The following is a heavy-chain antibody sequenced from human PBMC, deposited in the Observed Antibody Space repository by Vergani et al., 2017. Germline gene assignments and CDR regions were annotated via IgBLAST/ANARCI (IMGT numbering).Heavy chain of an antibody. CDR3: TRQPQEGASGPPSVPT. V-gene: IGHV4-4*03. CDR2: ICHTEDT. D-gene: IGHD5-12*01. J-gene: IGHJ4*02. CDR1: GDSISSNNC. Sequence: QVQLQESGPGLVKPPGTLSLTCAVSGDSISSNNCWTWVRQPPGKGLEWIGEICHTEDTKYSPSLKSRVTVSVDESRNLFSLRLNSVTAADTAVYYCTRQPQEGASGPPSVPTWGQGISVIVSS.